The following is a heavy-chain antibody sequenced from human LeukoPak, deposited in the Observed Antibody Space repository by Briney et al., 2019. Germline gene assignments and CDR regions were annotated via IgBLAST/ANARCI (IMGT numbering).Heavy chain of an antibody. CDR3: ARCIAVENYYYYDMDV. Sequence: SETLSLTCTVSGGSISSHYWSWIRQPPGKGLEWIGYIYYSGSTNYNPSLKSRVTISVDTSKNQFSLKLSSVTAADTAVYYCARCIAVENYYYYDMDVWGQGTTVTVSS. V-gene: IGHV4-59*11. J-gene: IGHJ6*02. CDR1: GGSISSHY. D-gene: IGHD6-19*01. CDR2: IYYSGST.